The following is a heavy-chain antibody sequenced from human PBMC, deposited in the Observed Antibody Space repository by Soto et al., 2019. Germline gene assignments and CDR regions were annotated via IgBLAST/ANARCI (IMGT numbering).Heavy chain of an antibody. D-gene: IGHD3-10*01. CDR1: GFTVSSYA. CDR2: ISGDGGST. Sequence: GGSLRLSCAASGFTVSSYAMSWVRQTPGKGLEWVSAISGDGGSTYYADSVKGRFTISRDNSKNTQYLQMNSLRAEDTAVYYCASSSSNRGYDYWGQGTLVTVSS. CDR3: ASSSSNRGYDY. J-gene: IGHJ4*02. V-gene: IGHV3-23*01.